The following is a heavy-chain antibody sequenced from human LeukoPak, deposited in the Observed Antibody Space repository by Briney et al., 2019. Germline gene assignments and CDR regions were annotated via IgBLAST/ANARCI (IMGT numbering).Heavy chain of an antibody. CDR2: IYNSGST. Sequence: SETLSLTCSVSGGSISSYYWSWIRQPPGKGLEWIGYIYNSGSTNYNPSLKSRVTMSVDTSKNQFSLKLSSVTAADTAVYYCARGRFRDWGVDYWGQGTLVTVSS. J-gene: IGHJ4*02. CDR1: GGSISSYY. V-gene: IGHV4-59*12. D-gene: IGHD3-10*01. CDR3: ARGRFRDWGVDY.